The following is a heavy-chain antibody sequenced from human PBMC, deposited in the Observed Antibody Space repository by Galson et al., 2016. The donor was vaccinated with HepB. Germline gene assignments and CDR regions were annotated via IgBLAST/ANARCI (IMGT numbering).Heavy chain of an antibody. CDR2: IRSKSHGYAT. CDR1: GFSFSGSA. CDR3: SDGDHHDTHAIYFD. Sequence: SLRLSCAVSGFSFSGSAIHWVRQASGKGLEWVGRIRSKSHGYATTYGESVKGRFTISRDDSQSTAYLQMNSLEVEDTAVYFCSDGDHHDTHAIYFDWGQGTLVTVS. D-gene: IGHD2-21*01. V-gene: IGHV3-73*01. J-gene: IGHJ4*02.